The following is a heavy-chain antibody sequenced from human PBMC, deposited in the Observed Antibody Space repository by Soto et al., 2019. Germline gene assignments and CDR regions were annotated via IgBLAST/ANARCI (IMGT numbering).Heavy chain of an antibody. CDR3: ARGGALYNRFDP. V-gene: IGHV4-59*01. Sequence: PSETLSLTCTVSGGSITSYYWSWIRQPPGQGLEWVGYIFYSGITNYNPSLKSRVTISVDTSKNQFSLNLSSVTAADTAVYYCARGGALYNRFDPWGQGTLVTVSS. D-gene: IGHD3-10*01. J-gene: IGHJ5*02. CDR2: IFYSGIT. CDR1: GGSITSYY.